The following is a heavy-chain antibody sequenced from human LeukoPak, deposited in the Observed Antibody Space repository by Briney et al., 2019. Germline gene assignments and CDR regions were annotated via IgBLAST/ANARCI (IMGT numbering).Heavy chain of an antibody. CDR3: AKLIGYCTGGSCYHDNFDV. CDR1: GFTFSNYA. Sequence: PGGSLRLSCTASGFTFSNYAMSWVRQAPGKGLERVSALDGSGFFTVYGDSVKGRFTISRDNSKNTVYLQMRSLRAEDTALYYCAKLIGYCTGGSCYHDNFDVWGQGTMVTISS. J-gene: IGHJ3*01. CDR2: LDGSGFFT. V-gene: IGHV3-23*01. D-gene: IGHD2-15*01.